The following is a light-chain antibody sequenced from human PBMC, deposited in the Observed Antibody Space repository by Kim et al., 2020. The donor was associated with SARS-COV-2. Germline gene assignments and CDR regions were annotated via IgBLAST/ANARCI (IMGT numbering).Light chain of an antibody. CDR3: QQYNNWPPLT. CDR2: GAS. CDR1: HSVSTN. V-gene: IGKV3-15*01. J-gene: IGKJ4*01. Sequence: VSPGERATLACRASHSVSTNVAWYQQKPGQPPRLLIYGASTRATGIPARFSGSGSGTEFALTISSLQSEDFAVYYCQQYNNWPPLTFGGGTKVEI.